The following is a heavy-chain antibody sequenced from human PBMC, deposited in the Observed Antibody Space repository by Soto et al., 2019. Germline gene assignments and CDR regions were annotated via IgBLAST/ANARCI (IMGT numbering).Heavy chain of an antibody. J-gene: IGHJ3*01. V-gene: IGHV1-69*06. D-gene: IGHD2-2*01. Sequence: QVQLVQSGAEVKKPGSSVKVSCKASGGTFSSYAISWVRQAPGQGLEWMGGIIPIFGTANYAQKFQGRVTITADKTTGAGCMELSSLRSEDTAVYYCASREGQDCSSSSCYAFDFWGQGTMVTLSS. CDR2: IIPIFGTA. CDR3: ASREGQDCSSSSCYAFDF. CDR1: GGTFSSYA.